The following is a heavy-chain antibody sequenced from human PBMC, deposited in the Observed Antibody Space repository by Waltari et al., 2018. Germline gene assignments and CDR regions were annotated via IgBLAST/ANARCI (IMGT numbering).Heavy chain of an antibody. Sequence: EVQLLESGGGLVQPGGSLRLSCAASGFTFSSYAMSWVRQAPGKGLEWVSAISGSGGSTYYADSVKGRFTISRDNSKNTLYLQMNSLRAEDTAVYYCAKASSSWYRYYYYGMDVWGQGTTVTVSS. J-gene: IGHJ6*02. V-gene: IGHV3-23*01. CDR2: ISGSGGST. CDR3: AKASSSWYRYYYYGMDV. CDR1: GFTFSSYA. D-gene: IGHD6-13*01.